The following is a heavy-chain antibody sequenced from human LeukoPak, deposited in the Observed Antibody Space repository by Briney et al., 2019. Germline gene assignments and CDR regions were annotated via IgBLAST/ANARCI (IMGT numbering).Heavy chain of an antibody. Sequence: PGGSLRLSCAASGFTFDDYDMHWVRQAPGKGLEWVSGISWNSGSIGYADSVKGRFTISRDNAKNSLYPQMNSLRAEDTALYYCAKGGYSYGRSFDYWGQGTLVTVSS. CDR1: GFTFDDYD. D-gene: IGHD5-18*01. V-gene: IGHV3-9*01. J-gene: IGHJ4*02. CDR2: ISWNSGSI. CDR3: AKGGYSYGRSFDY.